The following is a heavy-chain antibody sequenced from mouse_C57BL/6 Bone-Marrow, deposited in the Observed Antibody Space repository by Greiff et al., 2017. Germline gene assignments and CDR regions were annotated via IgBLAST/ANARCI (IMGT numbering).Heavy chain of an antibody. CDR1: GFNIKDDY. V-gene: IGHV14-4*01. CDR3: ARGPITTVVSDWYFDV. D-gene: IGHD1-1*01. J-gene: IGHJ1*03. Sequence: VQLQQSGAELVRPGASVKLSCTASGFNIKDDYMHWVKQRPEQGLEWIGWIDPENGDTEYASKFQGKATITADTSSNTAYLQLSSLTSEDSAVYYCARGPITTVVSDWYFDVWGTGTTVTVSS. CDR2: IDPENGDT.